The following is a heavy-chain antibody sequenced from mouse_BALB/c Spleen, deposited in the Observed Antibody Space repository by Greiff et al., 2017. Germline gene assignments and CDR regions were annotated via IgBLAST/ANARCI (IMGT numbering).Heavy chain of an antibody. V-gene: IGHV1S81*02. J-gene: IGHJ3*01. Sequence: VQLQQPGAELVKPGASVKLSCKASGYTFTSYWMHWVKQRPGQGLEWIGEINPSNGRTNYNEKFKSKATLTVDKSSSTAYMQLSSLTSEDSAVYYCARSSLANWAWFAYWGQGTLVTVSA. CDR1: GYTFTSYW. CDR2: INPSNGRT. CDR3: ARSSLANWAWFAY. D-gene: IGHD4-1*01.